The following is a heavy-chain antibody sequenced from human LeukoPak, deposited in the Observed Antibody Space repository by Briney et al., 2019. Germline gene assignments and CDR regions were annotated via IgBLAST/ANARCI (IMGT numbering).Heavy chain of an antibody. CDR3: ARASGAMVTNVDY. Sequence: GGSLRLSCAASGFTFSSYSMNWVRQAPGKGLEWVSSISSSSYIYYADSVKGRFTISRDNAKNSLYLQMNSLRAEDTAVYYCARASGAMVTNVDYWGQGTLVTVSS. CDR1: GFTFSSYS. J-gene: IGHJ4*02. CDR2: ISSSSYI. V-gene: IGHV3-21*01. D-gene: IGHD5-18*01.